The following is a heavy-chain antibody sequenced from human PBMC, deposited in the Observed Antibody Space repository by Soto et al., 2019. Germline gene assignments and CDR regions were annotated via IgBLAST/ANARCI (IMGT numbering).Heavy chain of an antibody. CDR1: GGSISSGGYY. CDR3: ARDYDLDCSSTSCHYFDY. CDR2: IYYSGST. V-gene: IGHV4-31*03. Sequence: QVQLQESGPGLVKPSQTLSLTCTVSGGSISSGGYYWSWIRQHPGKGLEWIGYIYYSGSTYYNPSLKSRVTISVDTSKNQFSLKLSSVTAADTAVYYCARDYDLDCSSTSCHYFDYWGQGTLVTVSS. D-gene: IGHD2-2*01. J-gene: IGHJ4*02.